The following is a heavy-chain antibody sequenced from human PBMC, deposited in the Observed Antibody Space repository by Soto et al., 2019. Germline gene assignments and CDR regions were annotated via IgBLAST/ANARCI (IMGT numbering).Heavy chain of an antibody. J-gene: IGHJ4*02. V-gene: IGHV4-31*03. CDR1: GGSISSGGYY. Sequence: QVQLQESGPGLVKPSQTLSLTCTVSGGSISSGGYYWSWIRQHPGKGLEWIGYIYYSGSTYYNPSLKSRVTLSVDTSKNQCSLKLSSLTAADTAVYYCARSQLTTVTADFDYWGQGTLVTVSS. D-gene: IGHD4-17*01. CDR3: ARSQLTTVTADFDY. CDR2: IYYSGST.